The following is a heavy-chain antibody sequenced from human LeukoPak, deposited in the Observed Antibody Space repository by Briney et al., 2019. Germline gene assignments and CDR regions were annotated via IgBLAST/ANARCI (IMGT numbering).Heavy chain of an antibody. D-gene: IGHD3-3*01. CDR3: ARSARLMKGVVEVTALDD. CDR2: ISSSGSDL. Sequence: GGSLRLSCEDSGFTFRSYEMNWVRRAPGKGLEWIAYISSSGSDLYYADSAKGRFTIARDNAKNSVYLEMNSLRADDTAVYYCARSARLMKGVVEVTALDDWGQGTLVTVSS. CDR1: GFTFRSYE. J-gene: IGHJ4*02. V-gene: IGHV3-48*03.